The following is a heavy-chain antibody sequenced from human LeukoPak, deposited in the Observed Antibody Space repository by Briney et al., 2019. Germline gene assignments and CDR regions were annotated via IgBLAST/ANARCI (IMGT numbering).Heavy chain of an antibody. CDR3: AKGVQYDTAMVTYYYYYYMDV. CDR2: ISYDGSNK. D-gene: IGHD5-18*01. CDR1: GFTFSSYG. Sequence: GGSLRLSCAASGFTFSSYGMHWVRQAPGKGLEWVAVISYDGSNKYYADSVKGRFTISRDNSKNTLYLQMNSLRAEDTAVYYCAKGVQYDTAMVTYYYYYYMDVWGKGTTVTVSS. J-gene: IGHJ6*03. V-gene: IGHV3-30*18.